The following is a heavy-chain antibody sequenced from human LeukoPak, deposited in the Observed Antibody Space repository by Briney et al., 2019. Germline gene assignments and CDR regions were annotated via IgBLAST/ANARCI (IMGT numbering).Heavy chain of an antibody. Sequence: PGGALRLSCAASGFTFSIYGMHWVRQAPGKGLEWGAVISYDGNNKYYADSAKGRFTISRDNSKNTMYLQMNSLRAEDTAVYYCAKDLGDAVTADSGYFQHWGQGTLVTVSS. V-gene: IGHV3-30*18. CDR3: AKDLGDAVTADSGYFQH. D-gene: IGHD2-21*02. CDR2: ISYDGNNK. J-gene: IGHJ1*01. CDR1: GFTFSIYG.